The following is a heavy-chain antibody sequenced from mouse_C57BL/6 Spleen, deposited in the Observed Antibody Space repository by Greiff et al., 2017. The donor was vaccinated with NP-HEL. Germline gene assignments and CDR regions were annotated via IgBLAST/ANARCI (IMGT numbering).Heavy chain of an antibody. V-gene: IGHV5-17*01. Sequence: EVMLVESGGGLVKPGGSLKLSCAASGFTFSDYGMHWVRQAPEKGLEWVAYISSGSSTIYYADTVKGRFTISRDNAKNTLFLQMTSLRSEDTAMYYCAIPITTVVAPDYWGQGTTLTVSS. CDR2: ISSGSSTI. J-gene: IGHJ2*01. CDR1: GFTFSDYG. D-gene: IGHD1-1*01. CDR3: AIPITTVVAPDY.